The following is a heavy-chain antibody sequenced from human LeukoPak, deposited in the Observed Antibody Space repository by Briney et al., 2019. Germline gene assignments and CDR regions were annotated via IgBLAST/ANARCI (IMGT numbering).Heavy chain of an antibody. CDR2: ISSSGSTI. J-gene: IGHJ4*02. CDR1: GFTFSSYE. D-gene: IGHD3-10*01. CDR3: ARGYMVRGIDY. Sequence: GGALRLSCAASGFTFSSYEMNWVRQAPGKGLEWVSYISSSGSTIYYADSVKGRFTISRDNAKNSLYLQMNSLRAEDTAVYYCARGYMVRGIDYWGQGTLVTVS. V-gene: IGHV3-48*03.